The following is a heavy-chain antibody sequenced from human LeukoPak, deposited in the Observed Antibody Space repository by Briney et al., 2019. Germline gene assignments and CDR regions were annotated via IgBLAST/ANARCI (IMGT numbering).Heavy chain of an antibody. CDR3: ARDRAAGTGTYDY. CDR1: GFTFSTYW. Sequence: PGGSLRLSCAASGFTFSTYWMSWVRQAPGKGLEWVANIHQGGSEIYYVDSVKGRFTISRDNSKNTLYLQMGSLRAEDMAVYYCARDRAAGTGTYDYWGQGTLVTVSS. J-gene: IGHJ4*02. CDR2: IHQGGSEI. V-gene: IGHV3-7*01. D-gene: IGHD6-13*01.